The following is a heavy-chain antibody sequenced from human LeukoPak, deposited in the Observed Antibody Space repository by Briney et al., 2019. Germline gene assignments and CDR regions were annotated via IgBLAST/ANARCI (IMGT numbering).Heavy chain of an antibody. V-gene: IGHV3-30*02. CDR1: GFTFSSYG. CDR2: IRYDGSNK. D-gene: IGHD3-10*01. CDR3: AKDRYKVREIDY. J-gene: IGHJ4*02. Sequence: PGGSLRLSCAASGFTFSSYGMHWVRQAPGKGLEWVAFIRYDGSNKYYADSVKGRFTISRDNSKNTLYLQMNSLRAEDTAVYYCAKDRYKVREIDYWGQGTLVTVSS.